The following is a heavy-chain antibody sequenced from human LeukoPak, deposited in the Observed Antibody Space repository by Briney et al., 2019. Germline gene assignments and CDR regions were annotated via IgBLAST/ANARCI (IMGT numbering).Heavy chain of an antibody. J-gene: IGHJ6*03. D-gene: IGHD6-6*01. CDR2: IYYSGST. V-gene: IGHV4-39*01. Sequence: SETLSLTCTVSGGSISSSSYYWGWIRQPPGKGLEWIGSIYYSGSTYYNPSLKSRVTISVDTSKNQFSLKLSSVTAADTAVYYCARHPYYSSSSRNYYYYYYMDVWGKGTTVTVSS. CDR1: GGSISSSSYY. CDR3: ARHPYYSSSSRNYYYYYYMDV.